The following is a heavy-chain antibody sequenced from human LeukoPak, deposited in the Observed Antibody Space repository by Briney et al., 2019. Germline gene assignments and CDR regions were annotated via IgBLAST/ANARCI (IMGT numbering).Heavy chain of an antibody. V-gene: IGHV3-48*03. CDR2: ISSSGHTM. D-gene: IGHD1-26*01. CDR3: AKVGVPTI. J-gene: IGHJ4*02. Sequence: GGSLRLSCVGFGFSFSTYELNWVRQAPGKGLKWLSYISSSGHTMYYADSVKGRFTISRDNGKRSLYLQMNSLRAEDTAVYYCAKVGVPTIWGQGTLVTVSS. CDR1: GFSFSTYE.